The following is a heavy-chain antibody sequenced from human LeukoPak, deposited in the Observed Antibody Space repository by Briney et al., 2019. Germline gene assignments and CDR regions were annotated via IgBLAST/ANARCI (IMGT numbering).Heavy chain of an antibody. D-gene: IGHD6-19*01. J-gene: IGHJ6*02. CDR2: IYSGGST. V-gene: IGHV3-66*02. CDR1: GFTVSSNY. CDR3: ARGSGYSSGWYVHYYGMDV. Sequence: PGGSLRLSCAASGFTVSSNYMSWVRQAPGKGLEWVSVIYSGGSTHYADSVKGRFTISRDNSKNTLYLQMNSLRAEDTAVYYCARGSGYSSGWYVHYYGMDVWGQGTTVTVSS.